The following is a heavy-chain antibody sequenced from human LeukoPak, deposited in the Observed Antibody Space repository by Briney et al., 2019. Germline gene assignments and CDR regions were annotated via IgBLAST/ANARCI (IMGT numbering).Heavy chain of an antibody. Sequence: PSETLSLTCTVSGGSISSYYWSWIRQPPGKGLEWIVYIYYSGSTNYNPSLTSRVTISVDTSKNQFSLKLSSVTAADTAVYYCASGIAVAGLDYWGQGTLVTVSS. V-gene: IGHV4-59*01. D-gene: IGHD6-19*01. CDR3: ASGIAVAGLDY. J-gene: IGHJ4*02. CDR2: IYYSGST. CDR1: GGSISSYY.